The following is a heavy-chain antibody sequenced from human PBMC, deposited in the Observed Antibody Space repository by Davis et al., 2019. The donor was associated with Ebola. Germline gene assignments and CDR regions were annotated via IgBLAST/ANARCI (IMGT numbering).Heavy chain of an antibody. Sequence: ASVKVSCKASGYTFTNYDMHWVRKAPGQGLEWMGLIHPNDGTTKYPQKFQDRLTITRDTSTSTAYMELRSLGSDDTAVYYCARKNYYDSSGYYPYWGQGTLVTVSS. CDR2: IHPNDGTT. V-gene: IGHV1-46*01. CDR3: ARKNYYDSSGYYPY. D-gene: IGHD3-22*01. J-gene: IGHJ4*02. CDR1: GYTFTNYD.